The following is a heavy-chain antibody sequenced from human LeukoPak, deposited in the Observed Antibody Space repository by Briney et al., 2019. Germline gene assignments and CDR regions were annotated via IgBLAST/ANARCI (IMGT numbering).Heavy chain of an antibody. J-gene: IGHJ4*02. CDR1: GFIFSSSA. Sequence: GGSLRLSCAASGFIFSSSAAHWVRQAPGKGLEWVAVISYDGSNKYYADSVKGRFTISRDNSKNTLYLQMNSLRAEDTAVYYCAREWYDILTGAYYFVYWGQGNLVTVSS. CDR2: ISYDGSNK. V-gene: IGHV3-30*04. CDR3: AREWYDILTGAYYFVY. D-gene: IGHD3-9*01.